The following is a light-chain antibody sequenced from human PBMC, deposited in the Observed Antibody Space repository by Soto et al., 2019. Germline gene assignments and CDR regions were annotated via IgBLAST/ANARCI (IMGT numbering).Light chain of an antibody. CDR3: SSYAGSYTLVV. CDR1: SSDVGIYNY. V-gene: IGLV2-11*01. Sequence: QSALTQPRSVSGSPGQSVSISCTGTSSDVGIYNYVSWYQQHPGKVPKLIIYDVSERPSGVPDRFSGSKSGNTASLTISGLQADDEADYYCSSYAGSYTLVVFGGGTKLTVL. CDR2: DVS. J-gene: IGLJ2*01.